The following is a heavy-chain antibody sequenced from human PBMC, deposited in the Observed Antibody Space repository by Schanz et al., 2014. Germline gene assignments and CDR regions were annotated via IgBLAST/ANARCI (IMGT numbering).Heavy chain of an antibody. V-gene: IGHV3-23*01. J-gene: IGHJ4*02. CDR3: ARPRFDYGEVDY. D-gene: IGHD4-17*01. CDR2: ISGSGAST. CDR1: GFTFSTYA. Sequence: EVQLLDSGGGLVQPGGSLRLSCAASGFTFSTYAMSWVRQAPGKGLEWVSAISGSGASTYYADSVKGRFTISRDRFQNTLYLRMSSLRAEDTAGYYCARPRFDYGEVDYWGQGTLVTVSS.